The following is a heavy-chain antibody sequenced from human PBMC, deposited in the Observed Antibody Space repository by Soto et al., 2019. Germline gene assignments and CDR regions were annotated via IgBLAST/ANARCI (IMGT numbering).Heavy chain of an antibody. D-gene: IGHD3-10*01. CDR2: IYYSGST. CDR1: GGSISSGNYY. V-gene: IGHV4-30-4*01. CDR3: ARSLWFGEDYFDY. J-gene: IGHJ4*02. Sequence: TLSLTCTVSGGSISSGNYYWSWIRQPPGKGLEWIGYIYYSGSTYYNPSLKSRVTISIDTSKYQFSLKLSSVTAADTAVYYCARSLWFGEDYFDYWGQGTPVTVSS.